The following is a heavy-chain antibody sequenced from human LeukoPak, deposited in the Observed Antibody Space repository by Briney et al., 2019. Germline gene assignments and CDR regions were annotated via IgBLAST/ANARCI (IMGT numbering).Heavy chain of an antibody. V-gene: IGHV1-18*01. Sequence: ASVKVSCKASGYTFTSYGISWVRQAPGQGLEWMGWISAYNGNTNYAQKLQGRVTMTTDTSTSTAYMELRSLRSDDTAVSYCARGRYCSGGSCIYYYYYGMDVWGQGTTVTVSS. D-gene: IGHD2-15*01. J-gene: IGHJ6*02. CDR3: ARGRYCSGGSCIYYYYYGMDV. CDR1: GYTFTSYG. CDR2: ISAYNGNT.